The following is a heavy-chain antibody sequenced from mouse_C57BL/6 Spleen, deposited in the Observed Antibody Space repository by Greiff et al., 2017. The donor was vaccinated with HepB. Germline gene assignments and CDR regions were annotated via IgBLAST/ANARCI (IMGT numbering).Heavy chain of an antibody. Sequence: EVQLQQSGGGLVKPGGSLKLSCAASGFTFSSYAMSWVRQTPEKRLEWVATISDGGSYTYYPDNVKGRFTISRDNAKNNLYLQMSHLKSEDTAMYYCARNYGNYQGPFDYWGQGTTLTVSS. D-gene: IGHD2-1*01. CDR1: GFTFSSYA. V-gene: IGHV5-4*01. J-gene: IGHJ2*01. CDR3: ARNYGNYQGPFDY. CDR2: ISDGGSYT.